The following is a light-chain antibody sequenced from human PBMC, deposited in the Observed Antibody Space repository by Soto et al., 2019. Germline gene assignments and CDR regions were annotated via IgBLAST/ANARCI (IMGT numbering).Light chain of an antibody. CDR3: QQYYNSPLA. CDR2: WAS. V-gene: IGKV4-1*01. CDR1: RILLYSSNNKNY. J-gene: IGKJ1*01. Sequence: SVMTQSPDSLAVSLGESATINCNSSRILLYSSNNKNYLGWYQQKPGQSPKLLIYWASTRESGVPDRFSGSGSGTDFTLTISSLQAEDVAVYYCQQYYNSPLAFGQGTKVDIK.